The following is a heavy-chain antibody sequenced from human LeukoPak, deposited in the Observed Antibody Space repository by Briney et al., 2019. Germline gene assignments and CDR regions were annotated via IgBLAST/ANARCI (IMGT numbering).Heavy chain of an antibody. V-gene: IGHV4-34*01. CDR1: GGSFSGYY. CDR2: INHSGST. CDR3: ARARLVRASFDY. D-gene: IGHD6-6*01. J-gene: IGHJ4*02. Sequence: ASETLSLTCAVYGGSFSGYYWSWIRQPPGKGLEWIGEINHSGSTNYNPSLKSRVTISVDTSKNQFSLKLSSVTAADTAVYYCARARLVRASFDYWGQGTLVTVSS.